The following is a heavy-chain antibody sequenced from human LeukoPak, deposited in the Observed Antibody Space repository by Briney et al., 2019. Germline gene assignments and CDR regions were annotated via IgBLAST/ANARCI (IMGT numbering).Heavy chain of an antibody. J-gene: IGHJ4*02. V-gene: IGHV3-21*01. CDR2: ISSSSSYI. Sequence: PWGSLRLSCAASGFTVSSNYMSWVRQAPGKGLEWVSSISSSSSYIYYADSVKGRFTISRDNAKNSLYLQMNSLRAEDTAVYYCARETAGIWDGDYFDYWGQGTLVTVSS. D-gene: IGHD1-26*01. CDR1: GFTVSSNY. CDR3: ARETAGIWDGDYFDY.